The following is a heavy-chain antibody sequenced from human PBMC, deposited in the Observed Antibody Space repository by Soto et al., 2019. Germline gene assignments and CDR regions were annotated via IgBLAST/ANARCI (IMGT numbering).Heavy chain of an antibody. V-gene: IGHV3-30*04. CDR2: TSYDESHR. Sequence: QVQLVQSGGGVVQAGRSLRLSCAASGFIFSSYAMQWVRQAPGKGLEWVAVTSYDESHRYYADSVKGRFTISRDNFKRTLFLKMNSLRAEDTAVYYCARLWDLPPTPPHYYYGMEVWSQGTTVTVSS. D-gene: IGHD1-26*01. CDR3: ARLWDLPPTPPHYYYGMEV. J-gene: IGHJ6*02. CDR1: GFIFSSYA.